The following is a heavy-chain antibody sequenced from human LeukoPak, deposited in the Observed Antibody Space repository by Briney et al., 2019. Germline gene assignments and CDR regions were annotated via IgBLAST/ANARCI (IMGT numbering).Heavy chain of an antibody. V-gene: IGHV4-59*01. D-gene: IGHD6-13*01. J-gene: IGHJ4*02. CDR1: GGSISSYY. Sequence: SETLSLTCTVSGGSISSYYWSWIRQPPGKGLEWIGYIYYSGSTNYNPSLKSRVTISVDTSKNQFSLKLSSVTAADTAVYYCARGLIIAAAALPLDYWGQGTLVTVSS. CDR2: IYYSGST. CDR3: ARGLIIAAAALPLDY.